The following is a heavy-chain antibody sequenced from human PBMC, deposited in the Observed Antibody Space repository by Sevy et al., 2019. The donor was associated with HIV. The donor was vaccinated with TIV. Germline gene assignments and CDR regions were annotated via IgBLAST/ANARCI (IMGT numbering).Heavy chain of an antibody. D-gene: IGHD6-13*01. J-gene: IGHJ6*02. CDR2: IYYSGST. CDR3: ARGGAAAGNYYYGMDV. CDR1: GGSVSSGSYY. Sequence: SETLSLTCTVSGGSVSSGSYYWSWIRQPPGTGLEWIGYIYYSGSTNYNPSLKSRVTISVDTSKNQFSLKLSSVTAADTAVYYCARGGAAAGNYYYGMDVWGQGTTVTVSS. V-gene: IGHV4-61*01.